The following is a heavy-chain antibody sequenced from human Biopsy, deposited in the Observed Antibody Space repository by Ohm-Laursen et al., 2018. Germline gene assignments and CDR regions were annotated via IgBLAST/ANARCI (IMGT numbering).Heavy chain of an antibody. CDR1: GGSISSSTTYY. J-gene: IGHJ5*02. Sequence: SQTLSLTCTVSGGSISSSTTYYWAWLRQPPGKGLEWIGSIHNTETTFYNPSLKSRVTISVDTSTNQFSLKVSSVTAADTALYFCARHPTGFWFDPWGHGTLVTVSS. V-gene: IGHV4-39*01. CDR3: ARHPTGFWFDP. CDR2: IHNTETT.